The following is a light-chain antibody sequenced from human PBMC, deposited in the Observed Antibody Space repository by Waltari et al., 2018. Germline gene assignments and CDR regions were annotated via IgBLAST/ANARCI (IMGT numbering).Light chain of an antibody. CDR2: RSN. Sequence: QSVLTQPPSASGTPGQRVTISCSGSSSNIGSNYVYWYQQLPGTAPKRPISRSNQRPAGVPDRFSGSKAGTSASLAISGLRSEDEADYYCAAWDDSDWVFGGGTKLTVL. CDR1: SSNIGSNY. V-gene: IGLV1-47*01. J-gene: IGLJ3*02. CDR3: AAWDDSDWV.